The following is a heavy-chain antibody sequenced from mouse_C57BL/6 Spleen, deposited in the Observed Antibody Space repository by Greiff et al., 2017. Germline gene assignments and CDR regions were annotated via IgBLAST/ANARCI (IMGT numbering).Heavy chain of an antibody. CDR1: GYTFTSYW. CDR2: IDPSDSYT. Sequence: QVQLQQPGAELVMPGASVKLSCKASGYTFTSYWMHWVKQRPGQGLEWIGEIDPSDSYTNYNQKFKGKSTLTVDKSSSTAYMQLSSLTSEDSAVYYCARYGYGSSYGFAYWGQGTLVTVSA. J-gene: IGHJ3*01. V-gene: IGHV1-69*01. CDR3: ARYGYGSSYGFAY. D-gene: IGHD1-1*01.